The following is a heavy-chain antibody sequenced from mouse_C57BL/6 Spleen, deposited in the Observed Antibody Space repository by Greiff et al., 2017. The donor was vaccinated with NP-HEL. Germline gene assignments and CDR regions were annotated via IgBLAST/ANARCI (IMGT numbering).Heavy chain of an antibody. Sequence: QVQLQQPGAELVKPGASVKLSCKASGYTFTSYWMHWVKQRPGQGLEWIGMIHPNSGSTNYNEKFKSKATLTVDKSSSTAYMQLSSLTSEDSAVYYCALITTVVARDYWGQGTTLTVSS. CDR2: IHPNSGST. CDR1: GYTFTSYW. J-gene: IGHJ2*01. V-gene: IGHV1-64*01. D-gene: IGHD1-1*01. CDR3: ALITTVVARDY.